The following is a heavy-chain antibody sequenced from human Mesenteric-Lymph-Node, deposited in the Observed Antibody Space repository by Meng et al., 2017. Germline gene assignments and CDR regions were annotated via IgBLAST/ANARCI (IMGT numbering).Heavy chain of an antibody. Sequence: QVQESGPGLVKPSEALSLTCGVSGGSNSTSGYFGGWIRQPPGKGLEWIGSIGHSGFTYYTPSLKSRVTVSIDTSRNQFSLWLTSVTAADTAVYYCVRSSGWVKTGFDPWGQGTLVTVSS. J-gene: IGHJ5*02. CDR2: IGHSGFT. CDR3: VRSSGWVKTGFDP. CDR1: GGSNSTSGYF. D-gene: IGHD6-19*01. V-gene: IGHV4-39*01.